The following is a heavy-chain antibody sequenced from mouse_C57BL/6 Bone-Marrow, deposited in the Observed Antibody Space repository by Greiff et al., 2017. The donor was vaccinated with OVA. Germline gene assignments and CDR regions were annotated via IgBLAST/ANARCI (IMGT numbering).Heavy chain of an antibody. CDR2: IRLKSDNYAT. D-gene: IGHD2-1*01. Sequence: EVKLMESGGGLVQPGGSMKLSCVASGFTFSNYWMNWVRQSPEKGLEWVAQIRLKSDNYATHYAESVKGKFTISRDDSKSRVYPQKTNLRAEDTEIDYCTEGNYAYWGQGTTLTVSS. CDR3: TEGNYAY. CDR1: GFTFSNYW. J-gene: IGHJ2*01. V-gene: IGHV6-3*01.